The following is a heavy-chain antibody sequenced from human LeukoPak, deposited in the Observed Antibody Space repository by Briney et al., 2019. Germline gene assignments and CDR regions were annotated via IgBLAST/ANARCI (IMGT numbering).Heavy chain of an antibody. CDR3: TRDHNNVFDY. J-gene: IGHJ4*02. CDR1: GITFGDYA. CDR2: IRVKAFGRTT. D-gene: IGHD1-14*01. Sequence: LTGGSLRLSCTASGITFGDYAVSWDRQAPGKGLEGVSFIRVKAFGRTTEYAASVKGRFTISRDDSNNIAYLQMNSLKTEDTAVYFCTRDHNNVFDYWGQGTLVTVSS. V-gene: IGHV3-49*04.